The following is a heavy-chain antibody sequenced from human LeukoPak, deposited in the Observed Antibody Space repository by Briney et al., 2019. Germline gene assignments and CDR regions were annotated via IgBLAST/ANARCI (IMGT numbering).Heavy chain of an antibody. CDR2: IWQDGSNQ. J-gene: IGHJ2*01. Sequence: GESLKISCAASGFRFSSYVMHWVRQAPGKGLEWVALIWQDGSNQYYADSVKGRFTISRDNSKNTLYLQMNSLRAEDTAVYYCARDYGGNYWYFDLWGRGTLVIVSS. V-gene: IGHV3-33*01. D-gene: IGHD4-23*01. CDR3: ARDYGGNYWYFDL. CDR1: GFRFSSYV.